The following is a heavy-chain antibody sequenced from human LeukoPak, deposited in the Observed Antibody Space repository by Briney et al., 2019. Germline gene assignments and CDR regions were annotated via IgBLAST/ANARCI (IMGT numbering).Heavy chain of an antibody. CDR3: ARTRTGDSDY. J-gene: IGHJ4*02. Sequence: GGSLRLSCAASGFTFSTYAMSWVRQAPGKGLEWVSTISGSGGSTYYADSVKGRFTISRGNSKDTLYLQMNSLRADDTAVYYCARTRTGDSDYWGQGTLVTVSS. D-gene: IGHD1/OR15-1a*01. V-gene: IGHV3-23*01. CDR1: GFTFSTYA. CDR2: ISGSGGST.